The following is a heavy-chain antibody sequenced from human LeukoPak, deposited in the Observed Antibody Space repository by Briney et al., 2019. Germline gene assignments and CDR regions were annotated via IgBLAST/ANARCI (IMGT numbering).Heavy chain of an antibody. CDR1: GFTFSNAW. J-gene: IGHJ6*03. V-gene: IGHV3-15*01. CDR3: TTSTITMVRGNPDYYYYYMDV. CDR2: IKSKTDGGTT. D-gene: IGHD3-10*01. Sequence: GGSLRLSCAASGFTFSNAWMSWVRQAPGKGLEWVGRIKSKTDGGTTDYAAPVKGRFTISRDDSKNTLYLQMNSLKTEDTAVYYCTTSTITMVRGNPDYYYYYMDVWGKGTTVTVSS.